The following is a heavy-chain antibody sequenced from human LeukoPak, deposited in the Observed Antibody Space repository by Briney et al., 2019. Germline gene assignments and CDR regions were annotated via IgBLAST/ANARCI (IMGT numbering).Heavy chain of an antibody. J-gene: IGHJ4*02. CDR1: EYTLTELS. CDR2: FDVEDGGR. Sequence: ASVKVSCKVFEYTLTELSMHWVRQAPGKGREWMGGFDVEDGGRIYAQKFQGRVTMTEDTTTDTAYMELSSLRSEDTAVYYCATDDYYDTSGLNCWGQGTLVTVSS. V-gene: IGHV1-24*01. D-gene: IGHD3-22*01. CDR3: ATDDYYDTSGLNC.